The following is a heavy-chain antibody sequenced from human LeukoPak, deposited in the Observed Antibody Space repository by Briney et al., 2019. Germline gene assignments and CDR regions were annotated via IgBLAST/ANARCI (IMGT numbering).Heavy chain of an antibody. D-gene: IGHD5-18*01. J-gene: IGHJ4*02. CDR1: GFTFSSYA. CDR2: ISGSGGST. V-gene: IGHV3-23*01. CDR3: AREVHQWIQFWSVGFDY. Sequence: PGGSLRLSCAASGFTFSSYAMSWVRQAPGKGLEWVSAISGSGGSTYYADSVKGRFTISRDNSKNTLYLQMSSLRAEDTAVYYCAREVHQWIQFWSVGFDYWGQGTLVTVSS.